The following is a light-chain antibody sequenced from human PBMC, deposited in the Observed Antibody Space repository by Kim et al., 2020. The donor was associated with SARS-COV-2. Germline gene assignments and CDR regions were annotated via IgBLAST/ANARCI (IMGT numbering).Light chain of an antibody. CDR1: KLGYKY. V-gene: IGLV3-1*01. CDR2: KDT. CDR3: QAWDSSTGVV. Sequence: VAPGQTANITCSGDKLGYKYACWYQQKAGQAPVQVIYKDTQRPSGIPERFSGSNSGNTATLTISGTQAMDEADYYCQAWDSSTGVVFGGGTQLTVL. J-gene: IGLJ2*01.